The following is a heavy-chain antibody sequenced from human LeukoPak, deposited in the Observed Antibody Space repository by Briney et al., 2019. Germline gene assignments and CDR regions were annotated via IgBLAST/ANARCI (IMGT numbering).Heavy chain of an antibody. J-gene: IGHJ5*02. CDR3: ARDGLTDARLGELSLGP. Sequence: ASETLSLTCTVSGGSISSSSYYWGWIRQPPGKGLEWIGSIYYSGSTYYNPSLRSRVTISVDTSKNQFSLKLSSVTAADTAVYYCARDGLTDARLGELSLGPWGQGTLVTVSS. V-gene: IGHV4-39*07. D-gene: IGHD3-16*02. CDR2: IYYSGST. CDR1: GGSISSSSYY.